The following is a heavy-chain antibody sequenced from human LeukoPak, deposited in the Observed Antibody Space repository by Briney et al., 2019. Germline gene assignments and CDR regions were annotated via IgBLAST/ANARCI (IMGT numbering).Heavy chain of an antibody. CDR1: GFTFSNYS. Sequence: PGGSLRLFCAASGFTFSNYSMNWVRQAPGKGLEWVSYISSSSSTIYYADSVKGRFTISRDNAKNSLYLQMNSLRAEDTAVYYCARDYYDFWSGSRYFDYWGQGTLVTVSS. J-gene: IGHJ4*02. CDR2: ISSSSSTI. V-gene: IGHV3-48*01. D-gene: IGHD3-3*01. CDR3: ARDYYDFWSGSRYFDY.